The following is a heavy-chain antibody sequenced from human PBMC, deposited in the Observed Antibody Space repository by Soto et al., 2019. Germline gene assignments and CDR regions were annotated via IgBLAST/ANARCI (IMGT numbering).Heavy chain of an antibody. J-gene: IGHJ4*02. Sequence: AGGSLRLSCAASGLIFSNYKMHWVRQAPGKGLVWVSRINTDGSITDYADSVKGRFTVSRDNPKNTLYLQMNSLRAEDTAVYYCARDTDGLHYWGQGTLVTVSS. CDR2: INTDGSIT. CDR1: GLIFSNYK. CDR3: ARDTDGLHY. V-gene: IGHV3-74*01.